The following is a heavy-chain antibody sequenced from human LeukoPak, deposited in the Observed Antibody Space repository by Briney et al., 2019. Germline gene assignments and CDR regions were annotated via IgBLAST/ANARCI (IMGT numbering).Heavy chain of an antibody. V-gene: IGHV3-7*05. D-gene: IGHD4-23*01. CDR3: ARYGGNSGTAFDI. CDR2: IKQDGSEK. J-gene: IGHJ3*02. Sequence: PGGSLRLSCAASGFTVSSNFVSWVRQSPGKGLEWVANIKQDGSEKYYVDSVKGRFTISRDNTKNSLYLQMHSLRVEDTAVYYCARYGGNSGTAFDIWGQGTMVTVSS. CDR1: GFTVSSNF.